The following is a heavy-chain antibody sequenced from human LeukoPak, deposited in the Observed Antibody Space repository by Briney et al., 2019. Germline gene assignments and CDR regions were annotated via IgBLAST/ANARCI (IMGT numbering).Heavy chain of an antibody. V-gene: IGHV4-34*01. CDR3: ARGLGYCSGGSCYSLFDY. CDR2: INHSGST. J-gene: IGHJ4*02. Sequence: SETLSLTCAVYGGSFSGYYWSWIRQPPGKGLEWIGEINHSGSTNYNPSLKSRVTISVDTSKNQFSLKLSSVTAADTAVYYCARGLGYCSGGSCYSLFDYWGQGTLVTVSS. CDR1: GGSFSGYY. D-gene: IGHD2-15*01.